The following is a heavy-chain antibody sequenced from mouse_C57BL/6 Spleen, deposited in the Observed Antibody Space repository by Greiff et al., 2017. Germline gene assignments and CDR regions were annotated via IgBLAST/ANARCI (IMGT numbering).Heavy chain of an antibody. CDR2: IYPGDGDT. CDR3: ARYPFLCYGSSHWYFDV. D-gene: IGHD1-1*01. CDR1: GYAFSSSW. Sequence: QVQLQQSGPELVKPGASVKISCKASGYAFSSSWLNWVKQRPGKGLEWIGRIYPGDGDTNYNGKFKGKATLTADKSSSTAYMQLSSLTSEDSAVYFCARYPFLCYGSSHWYFDVWGTGTTVTVSS. V-gene: IGHV1-82*01. J-gene: IGHJ1*03.